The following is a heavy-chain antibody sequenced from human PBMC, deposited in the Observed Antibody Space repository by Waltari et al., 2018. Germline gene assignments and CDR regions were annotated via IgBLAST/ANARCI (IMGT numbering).Heavy chain of an antibody. CDR3: ARGDLHYGSSGFFY. CDR1: GGSLHDYY. V-gene: IGHV4-34*01. D-gene: IGHD3-22*01. J-gene: IGHJ4*02. CDR2: IHHSGTT. Sequence: QVQLHQWGAGLLKPSETLSLTCGVSGGSLHDYYWTWIRQPPGKGLEWIGEIHHSGTTDYNPSLNSRLTMSVDTSKKQISLKMSSVTAADTAVYYCARGDLHYGSSGFFYWGQGALVTVSS.